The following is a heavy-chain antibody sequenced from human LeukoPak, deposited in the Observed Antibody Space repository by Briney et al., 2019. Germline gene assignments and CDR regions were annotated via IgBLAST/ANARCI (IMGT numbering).Heavy chain of an antibody. Sequence: GGSLRLSCAASASTFSDSAMHWVRQASGKGLEGVGRIRSKANNFATEYAASVKGRFTISSDDSKNTAYLHMNSLKTEDTAVYYCTSSPEDYVEVWGKGTTVTVSS. CDR1: ASTFSDSA. V-gene: IGHV3-73*01. CDR2: IRSKANNFAT. D-gene: IGHD3-16*01. J-gene: IGHJ6*04. CDR3: TSSPEDYVEV.